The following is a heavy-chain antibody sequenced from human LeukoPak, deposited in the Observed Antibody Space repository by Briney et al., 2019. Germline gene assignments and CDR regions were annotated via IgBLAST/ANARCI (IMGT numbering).Heavy chain of an antibody. Sequence: PETLSLTCTVSGGSVSSGSYYWSWIRQPPGKGLEWIGYIYYSGNTNYNPSLKSRVTISVDTSKNQFSLRLSSVTAADTAVYYCARSYCGGGSCGAFDIWGQGTMVTVSS. CDR3: ARSYCGGGSCGAFDI. CDR2: IYYSGNT. D-gene: IGHD2-15*01. J-gene: IGHJ3*02. V-gene: IGHV4-61*01. CDR1: GGSVSSGSYY.